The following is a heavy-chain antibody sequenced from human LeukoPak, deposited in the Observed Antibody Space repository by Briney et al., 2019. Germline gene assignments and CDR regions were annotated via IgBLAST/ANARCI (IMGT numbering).Heavy chain of an antibody. J-gene: IGHJ6*04. CDR3: ARDNLLRYFDWELYYGMDV. D-gene: IGHD3-9*01. Sequence: GASVKVSCKASGYTFTSYGISWVRQAPGQGLEWMGWISAYNGNTNYAQTLQGRVTMTTDTSTSTAYMELRSLRSDDTAVYYCARDNLLRYFDWELYYGMDVWGKGTTVTVSS. CDR1: GYTFTSYG. V-gene: IGHV1-18*04. CDR2: ISAYNGNT.